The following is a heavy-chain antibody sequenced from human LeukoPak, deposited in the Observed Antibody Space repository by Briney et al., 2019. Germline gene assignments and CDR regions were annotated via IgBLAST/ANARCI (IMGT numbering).Heavy chain of an antibody. Sequence: GESLKISCRASGYNFNNYWIAWVRQTPGKGLEWMGTIYPGDSEARYSPSFQGQVTLAADKSTTNAYLQWSSLKASDTAKYYCARSGRSAAGRDTFDTWGQGTVVIVSS. V-gene: IGHV5-51*01. J-gene: IGHJ3*02. D-gene: IGHD6-13*01. CDR3: ARSGRSAAGRDTFDT. CDR1: GYNFNNYW. CDR2: IYPGDSEA.